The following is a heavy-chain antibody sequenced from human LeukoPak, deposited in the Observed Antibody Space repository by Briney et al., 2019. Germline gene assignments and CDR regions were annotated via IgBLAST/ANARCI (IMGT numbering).Heavy chain of an antibody. J-gene: IGHJ6*02. V-gene: IGHV1-8*01. CDR1: TLTFSSYA. D-gene: IGHD1-26*01. CDR2: MNPNSDNT. Sequence: GASVKVSCQPSTLTFSSYATSGERQAARRVLEWMGWMNPNSDNTGYAQKFQGRVTMTRNTSISTAYMELSSLRSEDTAVYYCARGRERSYDYGMDVWGQGTTVTVSS. CDR3: ARGRERSYDYGMDV.